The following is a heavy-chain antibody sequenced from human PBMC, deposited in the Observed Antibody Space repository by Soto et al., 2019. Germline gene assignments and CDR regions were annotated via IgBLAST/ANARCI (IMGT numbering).Heavy chain of an antibody. CDR2: ISYDGNNK. J-gene: IGHJ4*02. CDR3: AKENILEMGMITYFDS. D-gene: IGHD3-16*01. V-gene: IGHV3-30*18. Sequence: GGSLRLSCPTSGFTFSTYGMHWVRQAPGKVLERVAVISYDGNNKKYADSVKGRFSISRDNSKNTLYLQMTSLRADDTAMYYYAKENILEMGMITYFDSWGQGTLVTVSS. CDR1: GFTFSTYG.